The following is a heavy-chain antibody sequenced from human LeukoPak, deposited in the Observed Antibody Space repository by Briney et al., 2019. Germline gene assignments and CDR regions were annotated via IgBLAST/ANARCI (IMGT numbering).Heavy chain of an antibody. V-gene: IGHV4-39*01. CDR2: IYYSGST. D-gene: IGHD6-6*01. CDR3: ARQSIEYDYYYGMDV. J-gene: IGHJ6*02. CDR1: GGSISSSYYY. Sequence: SETLSLTCTVSGGSISSSYYYRGWIRQPPGKGLEWIGSIYYSGSTYYNPSLKSRATISVDTSKNQFSLKLSSVTAADTAVYYCARQSIEYDYYYGMDVWGQGTTVTVSS.